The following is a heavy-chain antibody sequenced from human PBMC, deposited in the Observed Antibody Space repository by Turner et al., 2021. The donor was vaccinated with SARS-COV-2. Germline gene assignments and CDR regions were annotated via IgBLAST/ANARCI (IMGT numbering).Heavy chain of an antibody. V-gene: IGHV1-8*01. CDR1: GSTFTSYD. CDR2: MNPSSSNT. J-gene: IGHJ5*02. Sequence: QLQLVQSGAEVKKPGASVKTSCKASGSTFTSYDIHRVRQATGQGLEWMGWMNPSSSNTGYAQEYEGRVTMTMNTSRSTAYMELSSLRSEDTAVDYCAKGSDCSSTKCYTGGWIDPWGQGTLVTVSS. D-gene: IGHD2-2*02. CDR3: AKGSDCSSTKCYTGGWIDP.